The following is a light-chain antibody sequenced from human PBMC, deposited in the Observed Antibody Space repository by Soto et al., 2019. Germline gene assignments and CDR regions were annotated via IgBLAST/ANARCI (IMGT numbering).Light chain of an antibody. CDR2: EAS. J-gene: IGKJ3*01. V-gene: IGKV1-39*01. Sequence: DIQMTQSPTSLSASVGDRVTITCRASQNIRTYVNCYQQKPGRAPKLLIFEASRLQSGVPSRFSGSGSGTDFTLTISSLQPEDFATYYCQQSYSTPQIFCPGTKVDIK. CDR3: QQSYSTPQI. CDR1: QNIRTY.